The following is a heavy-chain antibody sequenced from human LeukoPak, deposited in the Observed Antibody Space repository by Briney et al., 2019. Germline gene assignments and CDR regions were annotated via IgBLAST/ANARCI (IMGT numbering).Heavy chain of an antibody. D-gene: IGHD1-26*01. CDR3: ARDYPLLVGAPPTGAFDI. Sequence: ASVKVSCKASGYSFNSQGMNWVRQAPGQGLELMGWINTDSGNPTYAQGFTGRFVFSLDTSVSTAYLQISSLKAEDTAVYYCARDYPLLVGAPPTGAFDIWGQGTMVTVSS. V-gene: IGHV7-4-1*02. CDR1: GYSFNSQG. CDR2: INTDSGNP. J-gene: IGHJ3*02.